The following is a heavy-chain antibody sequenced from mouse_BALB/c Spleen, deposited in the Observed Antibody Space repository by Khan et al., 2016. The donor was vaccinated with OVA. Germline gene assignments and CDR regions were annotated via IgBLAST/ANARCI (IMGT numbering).Heavy chain of an antibody. CDR3: ARDRGYIHRGIAY. CDR1: GFSLTGYG. V-gene: IGHV2-6-7*01. D-gene: IGHD3-1*01. Sequence: QVQLKQSGPGLVAPSQSLSITCTVSGFSLTGYGVNWVRQPPGKGLEWLGMIWGDGSTDYNSALKSRLSIRKDNSKSQVFLTMNSLQTDDTARYXCARDRGYIHRGIAYGGQGTLVTVSA. J-gene: IGHJ3*01. CDR2: IWGDGST.